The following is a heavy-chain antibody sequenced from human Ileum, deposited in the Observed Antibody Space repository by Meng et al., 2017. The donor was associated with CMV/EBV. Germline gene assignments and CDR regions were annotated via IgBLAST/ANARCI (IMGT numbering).Heavy chain of an antibody. CDR1: GGTMSDYY. Sequence: SDPLSFTGTGPGGTMSDYYWTWIRQSPGRGLEWIGYVFYTGDYNYNPSLEGRVSMSVDTSKKQFSLNLSAVTDADTAVYYCASHRYAANYYSDSWAQGTLVTVSS. J-gene: IGHJ4*02. CDR3: ASHRYAANYYSDS. CDR2: VFYTGDY. D-gene: IGHD3-16*01. V-gene: IGHV4-59*13.